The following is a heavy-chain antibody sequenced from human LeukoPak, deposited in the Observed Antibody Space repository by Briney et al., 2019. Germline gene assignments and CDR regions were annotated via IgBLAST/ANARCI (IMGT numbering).Heavy chain of an antibody. D-gene: IGHD4-17*01. CDR3: ARGLRGPNGDYVQFDY. CDR2: ILPISGTA. CDR1: GGTSSSYA. V-gene: IGHV1-69*13. Sequence: EASVKVSCKASGGTSSSYAISWVRQAPGQGLEWMGGILPISGTAIYAQKFQGRVTITADESTSTAYMELSSLRSEDTAVYYCARGLRGPNGDYVQFDYWGQGTLVTVSS. J-gene: IGHJ4*02.